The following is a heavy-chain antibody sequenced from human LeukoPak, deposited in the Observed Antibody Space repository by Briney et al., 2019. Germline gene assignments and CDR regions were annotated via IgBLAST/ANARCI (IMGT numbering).Heavy chain of an antibody. CDR3: ARVIDS. Sequence: GGSLRLSCAASGFTFSSYSMNWVRQAPGKGLEWVSYISSSSSTIYYADSVKGRFTISRDNVKSSLDLQMNSLRDEDTAVYYYARVIDSWGQGTLVTVSS. V-gene: IGHV3-48*02. CDR1: GFTFSSYS. J-gene: IGHJ4*02. CDR2: ISSSSSTI.